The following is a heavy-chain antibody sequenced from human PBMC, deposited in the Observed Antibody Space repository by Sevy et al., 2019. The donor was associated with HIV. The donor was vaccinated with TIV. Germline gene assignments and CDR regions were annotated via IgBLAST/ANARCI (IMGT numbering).Heavy chain of an antibody. CDR3: ARESIVGATRAGDAFDI. CDR1: GFTFSSYA. J-gene: IGHJ3*02. V-gene: IGHV3-30*04. Sequence: GGYLRLSCAASGFTFSSYAMHWVRQAPGKGLEWVAVISYDGSNKYYADSVKGRFTISRDNSKNTLYLQMNSLRAEDKALYYCARESIVGATRAGDAFDIWGQRTLVSVSS. CDR2: ISYDGSNK. D-gene: IGHD1-26*01.